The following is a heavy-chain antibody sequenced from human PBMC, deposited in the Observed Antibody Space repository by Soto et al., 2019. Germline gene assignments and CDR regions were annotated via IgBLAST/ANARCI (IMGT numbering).Heavy chain of an antibody. CDR1: GGSFNGYY. Sequence: QVQLHQWGAGLVKPSETLSLTCAVSGGSFNGYYWNWIRQPPGRGLEWIGEINHTGGANYNPSLKSRLTISMDTSKNHFYLRLTSVTAADTAVYYCARYPAYCSDGKNCPPGPWGQGTLVTVSS. J-gene: IGHJ5*02. V-gene: IGHV4-34*01. D-gene: IGHD2-15*01. CDR3: ARYPAYCSDGKNCPPGP. CDR2: INHTGGA.